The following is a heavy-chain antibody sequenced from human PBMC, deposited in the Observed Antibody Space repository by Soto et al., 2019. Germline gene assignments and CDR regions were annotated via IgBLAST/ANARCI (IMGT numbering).Heavy chain of an antibody. CDR2: ISSSSSYI. J-gene: IGHJ4*02. CDR1: GFTFSSYS. V-gene: IGHV3-21*01. D-gene: IGHD6-13*01. CDR3: ARDRRLYGSKGY. Sequence: EVQLVESGGGLVKPGGSLRLSCAASGFTFSSYSMNWVRQAPGKGLEWVSSISSSSSYIYYADSVKGRFTISRDNAKYSLYLQMNSLRAEDTAVYYCARDRRLYGSKGYWGQGTLVTVSS.